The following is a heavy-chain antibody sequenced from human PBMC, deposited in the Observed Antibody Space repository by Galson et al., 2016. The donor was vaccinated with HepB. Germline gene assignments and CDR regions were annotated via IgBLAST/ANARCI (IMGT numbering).Heavy chain of an antibody. D-gene: IGHD3-16*02. CDR1: GDSVSSNSAA. Sequence: CAISGDSVSSNSAAWNWIRQSPSRGLEWLGRTYYRSKWYNDYAPSVKSRISIKSDTSKNQFSLQLNFVTPEDTAVYFCARERLRLGELSATYYYYGMDVWAKGPRSPSP. J-gene: IGHJ6*02. CDR2: TYYRSKWYN. V-gene: IGHV6-1*01. CDR3: ARERLRLGELSATYYYYGMDV.